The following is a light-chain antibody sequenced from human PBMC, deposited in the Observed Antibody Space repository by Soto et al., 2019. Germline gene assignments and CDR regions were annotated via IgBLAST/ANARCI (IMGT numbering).Light chain of an antibody. V-gene: IGKV1-27*01. CDR1: QGISNY. CDR3: QKYNRAPPFT. CDR2: AAS. J-gene: IGKJ3*01. Sequence: DIQMTQSPSSLSASVGDRVTITCRASQGISNYLAWYQQKQGKVPKLLIYAASTLQSRVPSRYSGNRSDTDVTITTSSLQPDNVATYYSQKYNRAPPFTFGPGNKVDIK.